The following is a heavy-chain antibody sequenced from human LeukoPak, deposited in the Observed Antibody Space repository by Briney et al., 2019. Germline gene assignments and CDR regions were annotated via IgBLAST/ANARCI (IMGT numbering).Heavy chain of an antibody. CDR2: IYYSGST. Sequence: SETLSLTCTVSGGSISSGGFFWSWLRQRPEKGLEWIGYIYYSGSTYYNPSLKSRVTISVDTSKNQFSLTLSSVTAADTAVYYCARVRAGTPVHSYYYYMDVWGRGTTVAVSS. CDR1: GGSISSGGFF. J-gene: IGHJ6*03. CDR3: ARVRAGTPVHSYYYYMDV. V-gene: IGHV4-31*03. D-gene: IGHD1-14*01.